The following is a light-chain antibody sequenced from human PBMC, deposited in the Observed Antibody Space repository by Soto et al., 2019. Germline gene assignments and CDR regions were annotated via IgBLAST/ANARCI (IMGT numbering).Light chain of an antibody. J-gene: IGLJ2*01. CDR1: SSDVGGSKY. V-gene: IGLV2-14*01. CDR3: SSYTSNSLI. CDR2: DVS. Sequence: QSVLTQPDSVSGSPGQSITISCTGTSSDVGGSKYVSWYQQYPGKAPKLMISDVSNRPSGVSNRFSGSKSGNTASLTISRLQAEDEASYYCSSYTSNSLIFGGGTKLTVL.